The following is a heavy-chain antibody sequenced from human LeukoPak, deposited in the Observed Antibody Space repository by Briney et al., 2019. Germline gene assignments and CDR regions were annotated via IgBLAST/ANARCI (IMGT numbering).Heavy chain of an antibody. V-gene: IGHV4-61*09. CDR2: FYTSGHT. Sequence: PSQTLSLTCTVSGGSINSGSYYWSWIRQPAGKGLEWMGHFYTSGHTSYNPSLKSRVTISVDTSKNQFSLKMNSVTAADTAVYYCARSAPRSSYGYLGSHRYFDYWGQGTLVTVSS. D-gene: IGHD5-18*01. J-gene: IGHJ4*02. CDR3: ARSAPRSSYGYLGSHRYFDY. CDR1: GGSINSGSYY.